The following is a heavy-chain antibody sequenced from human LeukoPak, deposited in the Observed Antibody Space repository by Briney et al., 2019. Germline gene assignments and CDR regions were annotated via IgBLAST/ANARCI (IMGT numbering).Heavy chain of an antibody. CDR3: ARSIAAEGPTHNWFGP. CDR2: VYYSGTT. J-gene: IGHJ5*02. V-gene: IGHV4-39*01. D-gene: IGHD6-13*01. Sequence: SETLSLTCTVSGGSISSNDNYWGWIRQPPGKGLEWIGRVYYSGTTYYNPSLKSRTTVSVKKPKNQFSLKVTSVTAADTAVYYCARSIAAEGPTHNWFGPWGRGTLVIVSS. CDR1: GGSISSNDNY.